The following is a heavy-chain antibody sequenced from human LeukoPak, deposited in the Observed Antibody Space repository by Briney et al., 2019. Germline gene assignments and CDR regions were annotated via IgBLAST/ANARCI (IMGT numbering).Heavy chain of an antibody. CDR2: IYYSGST. V-gene: IGHV4-59*01. J-gene: IGHJ5*02. CDR3: AREGFDP. Sequence: SETLSLTCTVSGGSISSYYWSWIRQPPGKGLEWIGYIYYSGSTNYNPSLKSRVTISVDASKNQFSLKLSSVTAADTAVYYCAREGFDPWGQGTLVTVSS. CDR1: GGSISSYY.